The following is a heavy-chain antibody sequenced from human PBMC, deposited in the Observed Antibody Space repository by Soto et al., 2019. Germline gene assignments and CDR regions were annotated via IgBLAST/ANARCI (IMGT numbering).Heavy chain of an antibody. CDR2: ISAGSDAI. D-gene: IGHD2-8*01. CDR1: GFMFSIYT. Sequence: VQLVESGGGLVQPGGSLRLSCEASGFMFSIYTLNWVRQAPGKGLEWISYISAGSDAIHYADSVKGRFTVSRDNAKNSRYLQMNSLRDEDTAVYFGARLYGTSRVGTRVDPWGQGTLVTVSS. CDR3: ARLYGTSRVGTRVDP. V-gene: IGHV3-48*02. J-gene: IGHJ5*02.